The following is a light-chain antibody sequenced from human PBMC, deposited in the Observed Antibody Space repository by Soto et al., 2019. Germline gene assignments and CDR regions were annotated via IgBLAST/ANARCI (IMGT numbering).Light chain of an antibody. CDR3: QQSYITPYT. J-gene: IGKJ2*01. Sequence: DIQMTQSPSSLSASVGDTVTITCRASQSISVHLNWYQQKPGKVPKLLIYGASNLQSGVPLRFSGSGSETDFALTISSLQPEDFATYYCQQSYITPYTFGQGTKLEIK. V-gene: IGKV1-39*01. CDR1: QSISVH. CDR2: GAS.